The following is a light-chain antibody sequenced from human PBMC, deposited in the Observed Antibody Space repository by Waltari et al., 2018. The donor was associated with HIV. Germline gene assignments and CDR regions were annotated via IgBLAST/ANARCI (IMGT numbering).Light chain of an antibody. J-gene: IGLJ3*02. CDR2: DVT. CDR1: SSDLGGSNY. CDR3: SSYTSSSTWV. Sequence: QSALTQPASVSGSPGQSITISCTGTSSDLGGSNYVSWYQQHPGKAPKLMIYDVTNRPSGVSNRFSGSKSGNTASLTISGLQVEDEADYYCSSYTSSSTWVFGGGTKLTVL. V-gene: IGLV2-14*03.